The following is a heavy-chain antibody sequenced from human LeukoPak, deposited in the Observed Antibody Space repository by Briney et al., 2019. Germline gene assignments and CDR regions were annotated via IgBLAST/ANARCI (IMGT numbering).Heavy chain of an antibody. D-gene: IGHD4-17*01. V-gene: IGHV3-13*05. CDR3: ARAGDNGDYSFDY. CDR1: GFTFSSYD. CDR2: IGTAGDP. J-gene: IGHJ4*02. Sequence: GGSLRLSCAASGFTFSSYDMHWVRQATGKVLEWVSAIGTAGDPYYPGSVKGRFTISRENAKNPLYLQMNSLRAGDTAVYYCARAGDNGDYSFDYWGQGTLVTVSS.